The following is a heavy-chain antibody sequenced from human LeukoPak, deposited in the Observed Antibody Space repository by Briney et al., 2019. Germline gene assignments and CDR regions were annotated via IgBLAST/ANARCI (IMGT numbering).Heavy chain of an antibody. CDR3: ARGGGGGIV. CDR2: INTKTGKP. J-gene: IGHJ6*02. CDR1: GYTFTRDA. V-gene: IGHV7-4-1*02. Sequence: GASVKVSCKASGYTFTRDAMNWMRQAPGQGLEWVGWINTKTGKPTYGQGFTGRFVFSLDTSVGTAYLQINSLRAEDTAVYYCARGGGGGIVWGQGTTVTVSS. D-gene: IGHD2-21*01.